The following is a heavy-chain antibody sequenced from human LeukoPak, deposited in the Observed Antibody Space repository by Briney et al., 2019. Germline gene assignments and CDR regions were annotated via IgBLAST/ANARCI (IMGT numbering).Heavy chain of an antibody. V-gene: IGHV3-7*01. CDR1: GFTFSDYW. CDR3: ARASPLGYCSGGSCYANI. Sequence: QPGGSLRLSCAASGFTFSDYWMSWVRQAPGKGLEWVANIKKDGSEKSYVDSVKGRFTISRDNAKNSLYLQMNGLRAEDTAVYYCARASPLGYCSGGSCYANIWGQGILVTVSS. D-gene: IGHD2-15*01. J-gene: IGHJ4*02. CDR2: IKKDGSEK.